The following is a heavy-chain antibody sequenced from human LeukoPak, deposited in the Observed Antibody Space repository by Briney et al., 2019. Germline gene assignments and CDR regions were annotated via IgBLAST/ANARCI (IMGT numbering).Heavy chain of an antibody. CDR3: ARRLKYYYDSSGYHDY. CDR1: GGSISSYY. V-gene: IGHV4-59*08. J-gene: IGHJ4*02. D-gene: IGHD3-22*01. Sequence: SETLSPTCTVSGGSISSYYWSWIRQPPGKGLEWIGYIYYSGSTNYNPSLKSRVTISVDTSKNQFSLKLSSVTAADTAVYYCARRLKYYYDSSGYHDYWGQGTLVTVSS. CDR2: IYYSGST.